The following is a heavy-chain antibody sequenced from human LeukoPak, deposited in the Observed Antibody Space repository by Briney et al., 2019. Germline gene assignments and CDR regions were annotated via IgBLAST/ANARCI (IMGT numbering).Heavy chain of an antibody. J-gene: IGHJ3*02. V-gene: IGHV4-39*01. CDR1: GGSISSSSYY. CDR3: ARRVDSSGYYYEGVSDAFDI. Sequence: SETLSLTCTVSGGSISSSSYYWGWIRQPPGKGLEWIGSIYYSGGTYYNPSLKSRVTISVDTSKNQFSLKLSSVTAADTAVYYCARRVDSSGYYYEGVSDAFDIWGQGTMVTVSS. CDR2: IYYSGGT. D-gene: IGHD3-22*01.